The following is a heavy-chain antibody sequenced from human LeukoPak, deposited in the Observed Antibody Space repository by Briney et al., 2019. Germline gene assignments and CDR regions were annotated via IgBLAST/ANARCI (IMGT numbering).Heavy chain of an antibody. Sequence: PSETLSLTCSVSGHSISSGYYWGWIRQPPGKGLEWIGTMYHRGSTYYNPSLKSRVTMSGDTSKNHFSLKLRSVLAADAAVYYCARHRGDNSNPRYYFYYMDVWGKGTTVTVSS. J-gene: IGHJ6*03. D-gene: IGHD4-11*01. V-gene: IGHV4-38-2*01. CDR3: ARHRGDNSNPRYYFYYMDV. CDR2: MYHRGST. CDR1: GHSISSGYY.